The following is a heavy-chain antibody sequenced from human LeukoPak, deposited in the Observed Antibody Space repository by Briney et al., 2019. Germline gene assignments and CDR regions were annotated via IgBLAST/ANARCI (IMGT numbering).Heavy chain of an antibody. CDR3: ARRGYCSSTSCYTGWFDP. CDR2: ISSSSSYI. Sequence: GGSLRLSCAASGFTFSDYYMSWIRQAPGKGLEWVSSISSSSSYIYYADSVKGRFTISRDNAKNSLYLQMNSLRAEDTAVYYCARRGYCSSTSCYTGWFDPWGQGTLVTVSS. CDR1: GFTFSDYY. D-gene: IGHD2-2*02. J-gene: IGHJ5*02. V-gene: IGHV3-11*06.